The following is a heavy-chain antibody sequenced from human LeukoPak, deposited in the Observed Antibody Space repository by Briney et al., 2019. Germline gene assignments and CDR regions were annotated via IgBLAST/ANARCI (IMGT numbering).Heavy chain of an antibody. CDR1: GGSISSSSYY. Sequence: PSETLSLTCTVSGGSISSSSYYWSWIRQPPGKGLEWIGEINHSGSTNYNPSLKSRVTISVDTSKNQFSLKLSSVTAADTAVYYCARRIAARLVGIAAAGRRSFDYWGQGTLVTVSS. CDR3: ARRIAARLVGIAAAGRRSFDY. D-gene: IGHD6-13*01. CDR2: INHSGST. J-gene: IGHJ4*02. V-gene: IGHV4-39*07.